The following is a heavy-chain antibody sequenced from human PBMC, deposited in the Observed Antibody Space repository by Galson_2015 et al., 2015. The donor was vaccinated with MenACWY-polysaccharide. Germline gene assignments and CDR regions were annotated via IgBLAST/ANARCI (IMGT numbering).Heavy chain of an antibody. Sequence: SLRLSCAASRFTFSSNSMNWVRQAPGKGLEWVSVIYSGGSTYYADSVKGRFTISRDNSKNTLYLQMNSLRAEDTALYYCARLAVDNYFDYWGQGTLVAVSS. CDR1: RFTFSSNS. CDR2: IYSGGST. V-gene: IGHV3-66*01. J-gene: IGHJ4*02. D-gene: IGHD6-19*01. CDR3: ARLAVDNYFDY.